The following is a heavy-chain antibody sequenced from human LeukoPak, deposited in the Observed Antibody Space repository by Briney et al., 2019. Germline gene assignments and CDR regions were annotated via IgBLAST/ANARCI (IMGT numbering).Heavy chain of an antibody. V-gene: IGHV3-23*01. Sequence: PGGSLRLSCAASGFTFSSYAMSWVRQAPGKGLEWVSAISGSGGSTYYADSVKGRFTISRDNSKNTLYLQMNSLRAEDTAIYYCAKANDDFWSGPDYWGQGTLVTVSS. CDR1: GFTFSSYA. CDR2: ISGSGGST. J-gene: IGHJ4*02. D-gene: IGHD3-3*01. CDR3: AKANDDFWSGPDY.